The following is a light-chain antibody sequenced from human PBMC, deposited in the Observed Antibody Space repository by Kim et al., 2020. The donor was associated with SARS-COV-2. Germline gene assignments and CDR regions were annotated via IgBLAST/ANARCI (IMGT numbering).Light chain of an antibody. Sequence: QSALTQPPSASGSPGQSVTISCTGTGSDIGDYNYVSWYQQHPGKAPKLMIYEVNKRPSGVPDRFSGSKSGNTASLTVSGLQAEDEADYYCSSYGGSDNPYVFRTGTKVTVL. V-gene: IGLV2-8*01. CDR1: GSDIGDYNY. CDR3: SSYGGSDNPYV. J-gene: IGLJ1*01. CDR2: EVN.